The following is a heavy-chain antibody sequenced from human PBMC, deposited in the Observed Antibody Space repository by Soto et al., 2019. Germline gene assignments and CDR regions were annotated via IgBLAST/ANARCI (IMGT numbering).Heavy chain of an antibody. CDR3: ARVKTSPGMNYNWNFDY. D-gene: IGHD1-20*01. CDR2: TYYRSKWYN. J-gene: IGHJ4*02. Sequence: SQTLSLTCAISGDSVSSHSAAWNWIRQSPSRGLEWLGRTYYRSKWYNDYAVSVKSRITINPDTSKNQFSLQLNSVTPEDTAVYYCARVKTSPGMNYNWNFDYWGRGTLVTVSS. CDR1: GDSVSSHSAA. V-gene: IGHV6-1*01.